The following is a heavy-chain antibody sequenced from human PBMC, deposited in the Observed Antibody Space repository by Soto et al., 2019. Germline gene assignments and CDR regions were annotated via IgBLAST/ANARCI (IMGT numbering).Heavy chain of an antibody. Sequence: QVQLQEWGPGLVKPSETLSLTCTVSRGSISHYFWTWIRQPPGRGLEWIGYVSYSGTTNYNASLKSRVTISVDQSANQYCLRERSVTAADTAVYYWARIRGMGEVSPYFDHGGQGALVAVSS. D-gene: IGHD3-16*01. J-gene: IGHJ4*02. CDR3: ARIRGMGEVSPYFDH. CDR1: RGSISHYF. V-gene: IGHV4-59*01. CDR2: VSYSGTT.